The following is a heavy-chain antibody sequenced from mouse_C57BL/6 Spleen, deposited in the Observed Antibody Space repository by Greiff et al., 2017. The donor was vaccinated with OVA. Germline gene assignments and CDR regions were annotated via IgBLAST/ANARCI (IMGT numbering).Heavy chain of an antibody. CDR3: ARGDAMDY. J-gene: IGHJ4*01. V-gene: IGHV1-50*01. CDR1: GYTFTSYW. Sequence: QVQLQQPGAELVKPGASVKLSCKASGYTFTSYWMQWVKQRPGPGLEWIGEIDPSDSYTNYNQKFKGKATLTVDTSSSTAYMQLSSLTSEDSAVYYCARGDAMDYWGQGTSVTVSS. CDR2: IDPSDSYT.